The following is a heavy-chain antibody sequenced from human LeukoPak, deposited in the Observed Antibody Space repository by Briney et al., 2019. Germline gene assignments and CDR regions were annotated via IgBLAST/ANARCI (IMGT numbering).Heavy chain of an antibody. V-gene: IGHV1-24*01. Sequence: ASVKVSCKVSGYTLTELSMHWVRQAPGKGLVWVGGFDPEDGETIYAQKFQGRVTMTEDTSTDTAYMELSSLRSEDTAVYYCATVPDCSSTSCRPYYMDVWGKGTTVTVSS. J-gene: IGHJ6*03. D-gene: IGHD2-2*01. CDR3: ATVPDCSSTSCRPYYMDV. CDR1: GYTLTELS. CDR2: FDPEDGET.